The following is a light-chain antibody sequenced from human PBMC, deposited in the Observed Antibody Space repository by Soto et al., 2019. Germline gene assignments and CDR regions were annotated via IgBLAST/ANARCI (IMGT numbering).Light chain of an antibody. J-gene: IGKJ3*01. CDR3: QQANTFPPVT. Sequence: DIQMTQSPSSVSASVGDRVTITCRASQGINSWLAWYQQRPGKPPKLLIYAASTLQSGVPSRFSGSGSGTDVTLTISSLPPEDFATYYCQQANTFPPVTFGPGTKVEIK. CDR2: AAS. CDR1: QGINSW. V-gene: IGKV1D-12*01.